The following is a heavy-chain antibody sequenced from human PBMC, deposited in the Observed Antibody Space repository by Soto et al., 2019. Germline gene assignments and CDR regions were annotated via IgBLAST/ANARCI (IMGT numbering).Heavy chain of an antibody. CDR1: GGSFSGYY. J-gene: IGHJ6*03. CDR3: ARGITMVRGVITARDYYYYYMDV. V-gene: IGHV4-34*01. D-gene: IGHD3-10*01. CDR2: INHSGST. Sequence: SETLSLTCAFYGGSFSGYYWIWIRQPTGKGLEWIGEINHSGSTNYNPSLKSRVTISVDTSKNQFSLKLSSVTAADTAVYYCARGITMVRGVITARDYYYYYMDVWGKGTTVTVSS.